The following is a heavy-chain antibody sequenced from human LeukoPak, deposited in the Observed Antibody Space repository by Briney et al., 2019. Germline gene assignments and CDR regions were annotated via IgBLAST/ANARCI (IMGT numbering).Heavy chain of an antibody. D-gene: IGHD2-15*01. CDR2: INHSGST. CDR1: GGSFSGYY. CDR3: AGSRFGFDY. Sequence: SETLSLTCAVYGGSFSGYYWSWIRQPPGKGLEWIGEINHSGSTNYNPSLRSRVTISIDTSKNQFSLKLSSVTAADTAVYYCAGSRFGFDYWGQGTLVTVSS. V-gene: IGHV4-34*01. J-gene: IGHJ4*02.